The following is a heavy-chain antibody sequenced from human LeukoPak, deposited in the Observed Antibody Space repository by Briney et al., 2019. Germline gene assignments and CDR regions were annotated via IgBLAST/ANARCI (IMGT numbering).Heavy chain of an antibody. D-gene: IGHD3-22*01. J-gene: IGHJ4*02. CDR2: ISSSGNYI. CDR1: GFTFSSSE. Sequence: YPGGSLRLSCAASGFTFSSSEMNWVRQAPGKGLEWVSYISSSGNYIYYADSMKGRFTISRDNAKNSLYLQMNSLRAEDTAVYYCARDVDDYYDSSGYDYWGQGTLVTVSS. V-gene: IGHV3-48*03. CDR3: ARDVDDYYDSSGYDY.